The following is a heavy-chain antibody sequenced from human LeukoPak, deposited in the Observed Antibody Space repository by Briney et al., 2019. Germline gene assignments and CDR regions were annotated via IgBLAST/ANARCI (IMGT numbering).Heavy chain of an antibody. CDR3: ARGQDSSWYYYYYMDV. J-gene: IGHJ6*03. D-gene: IGHD6-13*01. V-gene: IGHV1-8*01. Sequence: ASVKVSCKASGYTFTSYDINWVRQATGQGLEWMGWMNTNSGNTGYAQKVQGRVTMTRNTSISTDYMELSSQRSEDPAVYYCARGQDSSWYYYYYMDVWGKGTPVTVSS. CDR1: GYTFTSYD. CDR2: MNTNSGNT.